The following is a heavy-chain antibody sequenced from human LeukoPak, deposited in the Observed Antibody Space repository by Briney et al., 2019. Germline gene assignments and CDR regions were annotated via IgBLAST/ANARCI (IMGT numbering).Heavy chain of an antibody. V-gene: IGHV3-74*01. CDR1: GFTLSSYW. Sequence: GGSLRLSCAGSGFTLSSYWMHWARQAPGKGLVWVSRFYSDGSRTNYADSVKGRFTISGDNAKNTQYLQMNSLRAEDTAVYYCARSGRGGAFDIWGQGTMVTVSS. CDR3: ARSGRGGAFDI. J-gene: IGHJ3*02. CDR2: FYSDGSRT. D-gene: IGHD1-26*01.